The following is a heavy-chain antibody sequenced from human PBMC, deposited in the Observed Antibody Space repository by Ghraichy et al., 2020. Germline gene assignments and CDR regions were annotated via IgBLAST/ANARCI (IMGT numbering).Heavy chain of an antibody. CDR3: ARAPVQLWLTSYYYYMDV. CDR1: GGSISSYY. Sequence: SQTLSLTCTVSGGSISSYYWSWIRQPPGKGLEWIGYIYYSGSTNYNPSLKSRVTISVDTSKNQFSLKLSSVTAADTAVYYCARAPVQLWLTSYYYYMDVWGKGTTVTVSS. V-gene: IGHV4-59*01. J-gene: IGHJ6*03. D-gene: IGHD5-18*01. CDR2: IYYSGST.